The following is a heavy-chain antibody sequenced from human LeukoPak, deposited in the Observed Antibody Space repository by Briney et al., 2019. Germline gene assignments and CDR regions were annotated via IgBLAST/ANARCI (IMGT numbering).Heavy chain of an antibody. CDR3: ARDDDSGSSY. CDR2: IYYSGST. D-gene: IGHD1-26*01. V-gene: IGHV4-59*01. Sequence: SETLSLTCTVSGGSISSYYWSWIRQPPGKGLEWIGYIYYSGSTNYNPSLKRRVTISVDTSKNQFSLKLSSVTAADTAVYYCARDDDSGSSYWGQGTLVTVSS. CDR1: GGSISSYY. J-gene: IGHJ4*02.